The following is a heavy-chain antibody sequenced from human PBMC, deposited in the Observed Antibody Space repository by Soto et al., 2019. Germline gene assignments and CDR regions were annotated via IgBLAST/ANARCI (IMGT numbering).Heavy chain of an antibody. J-gene: IGHJ4*02. CDR3: AREFAIGESPCDY. Sequence: GASVKVSCKASGGTFSSYTISWVRQAPGQGLEWMGRIIPILGIANYAQKFQGRVTITADKSTSTAYMELSSLRSEDTAVYYCAREFAIGESPCDYWGQGTLVTVSS. CDR1: GGTFSSYT. V-gene: IGHV1-69*04. CDR2: IIPILGIA. D-gene: IGHD3-10*01.